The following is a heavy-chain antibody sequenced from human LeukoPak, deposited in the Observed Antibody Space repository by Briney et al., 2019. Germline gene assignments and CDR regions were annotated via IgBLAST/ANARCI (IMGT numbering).Heavy chain of an antibody. D-gene: IGHD1-1*01. CDR1: GFSFLSYA. Sequence: GGSLRLSCAVSGFSFLSYALTWIWQAPGKGLEWVSGIRSSGDSTYYADSVKGRFTISRDNSKNTLYLQMNSLRAEATALYYCAKGCWNELEVIDYWGQGTLVTVSS. CDR3: AKGCWNELEVIDY. CDR2: IRSSGDST. J-gene: IGHJ4*02. V-gene: IGHV3-23*01.